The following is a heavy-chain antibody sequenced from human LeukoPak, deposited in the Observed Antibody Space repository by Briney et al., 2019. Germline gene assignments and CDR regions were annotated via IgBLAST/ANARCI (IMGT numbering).Heavy chain of an antibody. CDR1: EFSLRSYS. D-gene: IGHD1-1*01. Sequence: PGGSLRLSCGASEFSLRSYSMDWVRQAPGKGLKWVSHINSGSSTIYYADSVKGRSTISRDNAGNSLCLHMNSLRAEDTAVYYCARVLLERPGIDSFDMWGQGTMVTVSS. CDR3: ARVLLERPGIDSFDM. V-gene: IGHV3-48*01. J-gene: IGHJ3*02. CDR2: INSGSSTI.